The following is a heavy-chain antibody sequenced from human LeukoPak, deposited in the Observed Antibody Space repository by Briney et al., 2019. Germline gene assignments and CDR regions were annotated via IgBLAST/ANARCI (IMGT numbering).Heavy chain of an antibody. Sequence: SETLSLTCAVYGGSFSGYYRSWIRQPPGKGLEWIGEINHSGSTNYNPSLKSRVTISVDTSKNQFSLKLSSVTAADTAVYYCARIGSYSAFDIWGQGTMVTVSS. CDR3: ARIGSYSAFDI. J-gene: IGHJ3*02. CDR1: GGSFSGYY. D-gene: IGHD1-26*01. CDR2: INHSGST. V-gene: IGHV4-34*01.